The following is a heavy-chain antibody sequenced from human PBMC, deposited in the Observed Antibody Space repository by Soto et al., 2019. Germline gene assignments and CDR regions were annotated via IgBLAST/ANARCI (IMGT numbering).Heavy chain of an antibody. D-gene: IGHD3-3*01. V-gene: IGHV1-3*01. Sequence: GASVQVSCKASGYTLSIHGFSWGRQAPGQRLEWMGFTNEGSGNTRFSQKFQGRISITRDTSASTVYLDLSSLTSEDTAIYYCARDDRSVSGVVTLDHWGPGTLVTVSS. CDR1: GYTLSIHG. CDR3: ARDDRSVSGVVTLDH. CDR2: TNEGSGNT. J-gene: IGHJ4*02.